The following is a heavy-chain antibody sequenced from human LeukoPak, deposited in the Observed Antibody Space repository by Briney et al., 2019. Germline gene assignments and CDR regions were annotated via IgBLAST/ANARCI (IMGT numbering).Heavy chain of an antibody. J-gene: IGHJ4*02. D-gene: IGHD6-6*01. V-gene: IGHV3-23*01. CDR1: GFTFSSYA. CDR3: AKAIHSSSSGVVDY. CDR2: ISGSGGST. Sequence: AGGSLRLSCAASGFTFSSYAMSWVRQAPGKGLEWVSAISGSGGSTYYADSVKGRFTISRDNSKNTLYLQMNSLRAEDTAVYYCAKAIHSSSSGVVDYWGQGTLVTVSS.